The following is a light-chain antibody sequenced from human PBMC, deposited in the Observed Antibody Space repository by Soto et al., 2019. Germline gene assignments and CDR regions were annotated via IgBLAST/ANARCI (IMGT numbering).Light chain of an antibody. CDR2: DAS. CDR3: QQRSDWPPT. J-gene: IGKJ4*01. CDR1: QSVSSSY. V-gene: IGKV3D-20*02. Sequence: EIVLTQSPGTLSLSPGERATLPCRASQSVSSSYLAWYQQKPGQAPRLVIYDASNRATGIPARFSGSGAGTDFTLTISSLEPEDFAVYYCQQRSDWPPTFGGGTKVDIK.